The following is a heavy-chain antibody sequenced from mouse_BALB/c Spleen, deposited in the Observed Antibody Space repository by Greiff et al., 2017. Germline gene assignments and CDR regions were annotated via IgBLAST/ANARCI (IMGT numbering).Heavy chain of an antibody. CDR3: ARTTGLQRYAMDY. V-gene: IGHV14-1*02. J-gene: IGHJ4*01. D-gene: IGHD2-2*01. Sequence: EVQLQQSGAELVRPGALVKLSCTASGFNIKDYYMHWVKQRPEQGLEWIGWIDPENGNTIYDPKFQGKASITADTSSNTAYLQLSSLTSEDTAVYYCARTTGLQRYAMDYWGQGTSVTGSS. CDR1: GFNIKDYY. CDR2: IDPENGNT.